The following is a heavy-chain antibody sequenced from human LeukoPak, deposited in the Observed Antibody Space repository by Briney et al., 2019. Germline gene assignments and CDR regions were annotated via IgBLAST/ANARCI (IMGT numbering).Heavy chain of an antibody. Sequence: GASVKDSCKASGYTFTSYGISWVRQAPGQGLEWMGWISAYNGNTNYAQKLQGRVTMTTDTSTSTAYMELRSLRSDDTAVYYCARRPIAAAGTSGSYDYWGQGTLVTVSS. CDR3: ARRPIAAAGTSGSYDY. D-gene: IGHD6-13*01. V-gene: IGHV1-18*01. CDR2: ISAYNGNT. J-gene: IGHJ4*02. CDR1: GYTFTSYG.